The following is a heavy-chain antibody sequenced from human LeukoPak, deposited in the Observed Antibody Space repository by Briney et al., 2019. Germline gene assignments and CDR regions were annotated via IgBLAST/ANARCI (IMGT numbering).Heavy chain of an antibody. CDR3: ARSSESYDSSGYYSYYFDN. D-gene: IGHD3-22*01. J-gene: IGHJ4*02. V-gene: IGHV4-39*07. Sequence: SETLSLTCTVSGGSISSSSYYWGWIRQPPGKGLEWIGSIYYSGSTYYNPSLKSRVTISVDTSKNQFSLKLSSVTAADTAVYYCARSSESYDSSGYYSYYFDNWGQGTLVTVSS. CDR1: GGSISSSSYY. CDR2: IYYSGST.